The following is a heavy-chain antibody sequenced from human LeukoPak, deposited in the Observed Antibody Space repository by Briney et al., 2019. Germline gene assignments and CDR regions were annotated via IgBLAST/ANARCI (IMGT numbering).Heavy chain of an antibody. Sequence: SETLSLTCTVSGGSVSSGSYYWSWIRQPPGKGLEWIGYIYYSGSTNYNPSLKSRVTISVDTSKNQFSLKLSSVTAADTAVYYCARDGTHYYYYYGMDVWGQGTTVTVSS. J-gene: IGHJ6*02. CDR2: IYYSGST. CDR1: GGSVSSGSYY. D-gene: IGHD1-1*01. CDR3: ARDGTHYYYYYGMDV. V-gene: IGHV4-61*01.